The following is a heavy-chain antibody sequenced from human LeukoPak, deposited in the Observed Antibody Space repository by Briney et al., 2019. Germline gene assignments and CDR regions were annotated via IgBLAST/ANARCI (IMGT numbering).Heavy chain of an antibody. J-gene: IGHJ5*02. D-gene: IGHD2-2*01. Sequence: GGSLRLSCTGSGFSFTNYAMHWVRQAPGEGLEWVAVISYDESKIYYADSVKGRFTISRDNSKNTLYLQMNSLRAEDTAVYYCAKVVVNWFDPWGQGTLVTVSS. CDR2: ISYDESKI. V-gene: IGHV3-30*18. CDR3: AKVVVNWFDP. CDR1: GFSFTNYA.